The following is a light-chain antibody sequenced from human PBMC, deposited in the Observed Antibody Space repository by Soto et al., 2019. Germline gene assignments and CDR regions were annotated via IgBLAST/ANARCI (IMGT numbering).Light chain of an antibody. V-gene: IGLV1-51*01. Sequence: QSVLTQPPSVSAAPGQKVTIICSGSSSNIGNNYVSWFQQVPGTAPKPLIYDNNKRPSRIPHRFSSSKSGTSATLGITGLQTGDEADYYCGTWDVSLNAWVFGGGTKLTVL. CDR1: SSNIGNNY. CDR3: GTWDVSLNAWV. J-gene: IGLJ3*02. CDR2: DNN.